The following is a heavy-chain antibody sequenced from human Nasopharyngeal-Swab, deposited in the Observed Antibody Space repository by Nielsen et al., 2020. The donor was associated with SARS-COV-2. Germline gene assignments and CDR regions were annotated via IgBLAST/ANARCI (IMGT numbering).Heavy chain of an antibody. CDR2: IIGDGSDT. J-gene: IGHJ4*02. CDR3: ARDPPLDDASGYNSYYFDQ. D-gene: IGHD3-22*01. V-gene: IGHV3-74*01. Sequence: WIRQPPGKGLVWVSRIIGDGSDTTYADSVKGRFTISRDNAKNTLYLQMNSLRAEDTGVYYCARDPPLDDASGYNSYYFDQWGQGTLVTVSS.